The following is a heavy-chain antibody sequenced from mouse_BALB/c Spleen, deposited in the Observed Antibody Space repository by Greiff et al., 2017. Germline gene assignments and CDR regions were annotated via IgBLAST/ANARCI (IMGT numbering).Heavy chain of an antibody. D-gene: IGHD2-1*01. J-gene: IGHJ4*01. V-gene: IGHV14-3*02. CDR2: IDPANGNT. CDR1: GFNIKDTY. CDR3: ARGGNYPYYAMDY. Sequence: EVQLQQSGAELVKPGASVKLSCTASGFNIKDTYMHWVKQRPEQGLEWIGRIDPANGNTKYDPKFQGKATITADTSSNTAYLQLSSLTSEDTAVYYCARGGNYPYYAMDYWGRGTSGTGSS.